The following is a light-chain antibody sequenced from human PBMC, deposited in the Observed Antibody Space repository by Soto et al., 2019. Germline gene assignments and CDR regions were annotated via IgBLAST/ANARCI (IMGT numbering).Light chain of an antibody. CDR1: RSDIGGYNY. CDR3: TSYTNSMSYVL. Sequence: QSALTQPASVSGSLGQSITISCTGTRSDIGGYNYASWYQQYPCKAPKLVICEVTSRPSGISDRFCGSKSGNTASLPISGRQAEDEADYFCTSYTNSMSYVLFGRGSKLTVL. V-gene: IGLV2-14*01. J-gene: IGLJ2*01. CDR2: EVT.